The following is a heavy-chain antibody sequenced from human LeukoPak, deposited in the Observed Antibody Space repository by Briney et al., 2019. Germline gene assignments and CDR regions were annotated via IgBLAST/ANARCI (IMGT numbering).Heavy chain of an antibody. Sequence: ASVKVSCKASGYTFTSYYMHWVRQAPGQGLEWMGIINPSGGSTSYAQKFQGRVTMTRDTSTSTVYMELSSLRSEDTAVYYCARGGYCSSTSWSHHYYYGMDVWGQGTTVTVSS. V-gene: IGHV1-46*01. CDR1: GYTFTSYY. CDR2: INPSGGST. J-gene: IGHJ6*02. CDR3: ARGGYCSSTSWSHHYYYGMDV. D-gene: IGHD2-2*01.